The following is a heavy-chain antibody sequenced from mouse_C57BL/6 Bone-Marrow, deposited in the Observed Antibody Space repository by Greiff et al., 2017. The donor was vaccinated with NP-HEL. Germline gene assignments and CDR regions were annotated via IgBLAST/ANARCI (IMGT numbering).Heavy chain of an antibody. V-gene: IGHV5-17*01. D-gene: IGHD1-1*01. Sequence: EVKLQESGGGLVKPGGSLKLSCAASGFTFSDYGMHWVRQAPEKGLEWVAYISSGSSTIYYADTVKGRFTISRDNAKNTLFLQMTSLRSEDTAMYYCAKLLPEAYWGQGTLVTVSA. CDR1: GFTFSDYG. J-gene: IGHJ3*01. CDR2: ISSGSSTI. CDR3: AKLLPEAY.